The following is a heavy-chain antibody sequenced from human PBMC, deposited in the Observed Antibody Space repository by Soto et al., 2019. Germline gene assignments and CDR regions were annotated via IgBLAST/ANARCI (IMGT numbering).Heavy chain of an antibody. CDR3: AKGKDTAIYYYGLEV. D-gene: IGHD5-18*01. CDR2: ISYDGSNK. Sequence: GGSLRLSCAASGFTFSSYGMHWVRQAPGKGLEWVAVISYDGSNKYYADSVKGRFTISRDNSKNTLYLQMNSLRAEDTAVYYCAKGKDTAIYYYGLEVWNQGTTVTVSS. CDR1: GFTFSSYG. J-gene: IGHJ6*02. V-gene: IGHV3-30*18.